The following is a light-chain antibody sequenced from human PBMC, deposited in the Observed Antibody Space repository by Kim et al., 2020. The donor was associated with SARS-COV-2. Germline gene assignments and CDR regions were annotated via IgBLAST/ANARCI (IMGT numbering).Light chain of an antibody. CDR1: QSLLHRDGNTY. V-gene: IGKV2-24*01. CDR2: KTS. Sequence: HPASISCRSSQSLLHRDGNTYLSWLHQRPGQPPRLLIYKTSYRFSGVSDRFSGSGAGTDFTLKINRVEAEDVGIYYCMQAAHYPHSFGQGTKLEI. CDR3: MQAAHYPHS. J-gene: IGKJ2*03.